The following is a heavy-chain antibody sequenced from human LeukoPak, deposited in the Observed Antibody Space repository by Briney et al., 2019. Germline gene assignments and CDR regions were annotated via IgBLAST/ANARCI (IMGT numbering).Heavy chain of an antibody. Sequence: ASVKVSCKASGGTFSNFGISWVRQAPGQGLERLGRTIPILGTPNYAQKFQGRVTFTADKATSTAHMELSSLRSEDTAVYFCARDSQVSGSGTYYPDYSYDGMDVWGQGTTVTVSS. CDR3: ARDSQVSGSGTYYPDYSYDGMDV. CDR2: TIPILGTP. J-gene: IGHJ6*02. V-gene: IGHV1-69*04. D-gene: IGHD3-10*01. CDR1: GGTFSNFG.